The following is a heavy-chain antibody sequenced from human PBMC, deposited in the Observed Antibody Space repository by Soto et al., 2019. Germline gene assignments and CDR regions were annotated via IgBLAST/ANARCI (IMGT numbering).Heavy chain of an antibody. CDR3: ARGQEGIVATH. J-gene: IGHJ4*02. CDR1: GGSLSGYY. CDR2: IKDGGST. D-gene: IGHD5-12*01. V-gene: IGHV4-34*01. Sequence: QVQLQQWGAGLLKPSETLSLTCAVNGGSLSGYYWSWIRQPPGKGLEWIGEIKDGGSTNYSPSLRGRVTQSADTSKNQFSLRLNSVTAADTAVYFCARGQEGIVATHWDQGTLVTVSS.